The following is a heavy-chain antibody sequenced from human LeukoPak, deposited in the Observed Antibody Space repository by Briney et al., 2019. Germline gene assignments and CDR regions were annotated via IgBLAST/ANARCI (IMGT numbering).Heavy chain of an antibody. CDR3: ARETDMRFDY. V-gene: IGHV4-59*01. D-gene: IGHD1-1*01. CDR1: GGSISSYY. Sequence: NPSETLSLTCTVSGGSISSYYWNWIRQPPGKGLEWIGYIYYSGSTNSNPSLKSRVTTSVDTSKNQFSLKLSSVTAADTAVYYCARETDMRFDYWGQGTLVTVSS. J-gene: IGHJ4*02. CDR2: IYYSGST.